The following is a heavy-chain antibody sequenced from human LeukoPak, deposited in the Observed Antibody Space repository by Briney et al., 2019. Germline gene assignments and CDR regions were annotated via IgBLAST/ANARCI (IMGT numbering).Heavy chain of an antibody. CDR2: IYHSGST. V-gene: IGHV4-39*07. Sequence: SETLSLTCTVSGGSISSGDYYWSWIRQPPGKGLEWIGSIYHSGSTYYNPSLKSRVTISVDTSKNQFSLKLSSVTAADTAVYYCARDPPLYGSGSYYATGFDYWGQGTLVTVSS. CDR1: GGSISSGDYY. CDR3: ARDPPLYGSGSYYATGFDY. D-gene: IGHD3-10*01. J-gene: IGHJ4*02.